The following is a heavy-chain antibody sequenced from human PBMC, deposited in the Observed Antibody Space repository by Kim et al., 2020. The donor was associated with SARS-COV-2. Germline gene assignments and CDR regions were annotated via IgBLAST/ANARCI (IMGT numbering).Heavy chain of an antibody. D-gene: IGHD6-25*01. CDR2: TK. Sequence: TKYYGDSVKGRFTVSRDNDKNSLFLQMDGLRAEDTAVYYCARADGLAAIDYWGQGSLVVVSS. CDR3: ARADGLAAIDY. J-gene: IGHJ4*02. V-gene: IGHV3-11*01.